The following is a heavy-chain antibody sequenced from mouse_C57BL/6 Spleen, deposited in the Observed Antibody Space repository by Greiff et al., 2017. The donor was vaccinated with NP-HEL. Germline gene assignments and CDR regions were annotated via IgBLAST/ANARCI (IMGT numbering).Heavy chain of an antibody. Sequence: EVQVVESGGGLVKPGGSLKLSCAASGFTFSDYGMHWVRQAPEKGLEWVAYISSGSSTIYYADTVKGRFTISRDNAKNTLFLQMTSLRSEDMAMYYCARPSTVVALYAMDYWGQGTSVTVSS. D-gene: IGHD1-1*01. CDR3: ARPSTVVALYAMDY. J-gene: IGHJ4*01. CDR1: GFTFSDYG. V-gene: IGHV5-17*01. CDR2: ISSGSSTI.